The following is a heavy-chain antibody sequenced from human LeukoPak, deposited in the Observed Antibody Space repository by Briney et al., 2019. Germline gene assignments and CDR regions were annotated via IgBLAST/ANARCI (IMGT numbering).Heavy chain of an antibody. CDR3: AATGYGDSYYFDY. D-gene: IGHD4-17*01. CDR1: GFTFSDYT. J-gene: IGHJ4*02. Sequence: GRSLRLSCAASGFTFSDYTMNWVRQAPGKGLEWVSSISSRSSYIYYADSVKGRFTISRDNAKYSLYLQMDSLRAEDTAVYYCAATGYGDSYYFDYWGQGTLVTVSS. CDR2: ISSRSSYI. V-gene: IGHV3-21*01.